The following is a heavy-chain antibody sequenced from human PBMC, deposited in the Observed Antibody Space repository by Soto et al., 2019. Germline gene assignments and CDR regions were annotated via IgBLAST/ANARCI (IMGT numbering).Heavy chain of an antibody. CDR2: ISYDGSNK. D-gene: IGHD2-15*01. Sequence: GGSLRLSCAASGFTFSSYGMHWVRQAPGKGLEWVAVISYDGSNKYYADSVKGRFTISRDNSKNTLYLQMNSLRAEDTAVYYCAKALDIVVVVAALVFDPWGQGTLVTVSS. J-gene: IGHJ5*02. CDR1: GFTFSSYG. V-gene: IGHV3-30*18. CDR3: AKALDIVVVVAALVFDP.